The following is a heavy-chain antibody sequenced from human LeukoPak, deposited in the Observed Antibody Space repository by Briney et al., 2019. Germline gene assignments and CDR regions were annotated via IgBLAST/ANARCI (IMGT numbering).Heavy chain of an antibody. CDR3: ATSSVWYPVSSDH. CDR1: GFTFTGYW. Sequence: PGGSLRLSSAASGFTFTGYWMHWVRQAPGKGPVWVSRINSDGSDTSYADSVKGRFIVSRDNAKNTLYLQMDSLRAEDTALYYCATSSVWYPVSSDHWGQGTLVTVSS. D-gene: IGHD6-19*01. V-gene: IGHV3-74*01. J-gene: IGHJ4*02. CDR2: INSDGSDT.